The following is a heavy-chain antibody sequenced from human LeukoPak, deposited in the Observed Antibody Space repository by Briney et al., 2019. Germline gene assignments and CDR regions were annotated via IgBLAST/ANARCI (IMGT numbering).Heavy chain of an antibody. Sequence: GRSLRLSCAASGFTFSDSTMSWYRQAPGKGLEWVANIKQDGSEKYYVDSVKGRFTISRDNAKNSLYLQMNSLRAEDTAVYYCAEIAAASYWGQGTLVTVSS. V-gene: IGHV3-7*01. CDR1: GFTFSDST. CDR3: AEIAAASY. J-gene: IGHJ4*02. D-gene: IGHD6-13*01. CDR2: IKQDGSEK.